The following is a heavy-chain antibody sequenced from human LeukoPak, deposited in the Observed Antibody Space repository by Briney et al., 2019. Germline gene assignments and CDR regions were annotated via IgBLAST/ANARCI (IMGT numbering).Heavy chain of an antibody. J-gene: IGHJ4*02. CDR2: ISSSGSTI. D-gene: IGHD3-22*01. CDR1: GFTFSSYE. V-gene: IGHV3-48*03. Sequence: GGSLRLSCAASGFTFSSYEMNWVRQAPGKGLEWVSYISSSGSTIYYADSVKGRFTISRDNAKNTLYLQMNSLRAADTAVYYCAREEDGYDSSGYFCDWGQGTLVTVSS. CDR3: AREEDGYDSSGYFCD.